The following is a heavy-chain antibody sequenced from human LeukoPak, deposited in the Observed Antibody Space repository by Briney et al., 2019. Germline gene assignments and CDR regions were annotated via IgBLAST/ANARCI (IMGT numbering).Heavy chain of an antibody. CDR1: GYTFTSYG. Sequence: GASVKVSCKASGYTFTSYGISWVRQAPGQGLEWMGWISAYNGNTNYTQKLQGRVTMTTDTSTSTAYMEMRSLRSDDTAVYSCARGALRYDILTGYYIIEVGYFDYWGQGTLVTVSS. D-gene: IGHD3-9*01. V-gene: IGHV1-18*01. CDR2: ISAYNGNT. J-gene: IGHJ4*02. CDR3: ARGALRYDILTGYYIIEVGYFDY.